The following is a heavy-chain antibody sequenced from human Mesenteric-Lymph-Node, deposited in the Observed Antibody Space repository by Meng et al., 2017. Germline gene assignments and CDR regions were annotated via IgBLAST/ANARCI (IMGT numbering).Heavy chain of an antibody. Sequence: GGSLRLSCAASGFTFNTYSVTWVRQAPGKGLEWVSSLTASRGDIYYADSVRGRFSISRDNAKNSLSLQMNSLRVEDTAVYYCARSDYGDSSYYFDYWGQGALVTVSS. V-gene: IGHV3-21*01. D-gene: IGHD4-17*01. CDR3: ARSDYGDSSYYFDY. J-gene: IGHJ4*02. CDR1: GFTFNTYS. CDR2: LTASRGDI.